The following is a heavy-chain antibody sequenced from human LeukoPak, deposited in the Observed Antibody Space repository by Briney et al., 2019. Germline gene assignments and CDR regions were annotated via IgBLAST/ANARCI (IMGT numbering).Heavy chain of an antibody. Sequence: ASVKVPCKASGGTFSSYAISWVRQAPGQGLEWMGRIIPILGIANYAQKFQGRVTITADKSTSTAYMELSSLRSDDTAVYYCARVVQYDFWSGYYTDYYYYGMDVWGQGTTVTVSS. CDR1: GGTFSSYA. CDR3: ARVVQYDFWSGYYTDYYYYGMDV. D-gene: IGHD3-3*01. V-gene: IGHV1-69*04. CDR2: IIPILGIA. J-gene: IGHJ6*02.